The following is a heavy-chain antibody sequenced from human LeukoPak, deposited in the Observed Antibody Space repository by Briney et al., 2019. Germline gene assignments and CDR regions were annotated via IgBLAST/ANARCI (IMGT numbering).Heavy chain of an antibody. J-gene: IGHJ6*03. Sequence: SEALSLTCAVYGGSFSGYYWSWIRQPPGKGLEWIGEINHSGSTNYNPSLKSRVTISVDTSKNQFSLKLSSVTAADTAVYYCARGRGSGYSRRTYYYYYMDVWGKGTTVTVSS. CDR2: INHSGST. V-gene: IGHV4-34*01. D-gene: IGHD3-22*01. CDR1: GGSFSGYY. CDR3: ARGRGSGYSRRTYYYYYMDV.